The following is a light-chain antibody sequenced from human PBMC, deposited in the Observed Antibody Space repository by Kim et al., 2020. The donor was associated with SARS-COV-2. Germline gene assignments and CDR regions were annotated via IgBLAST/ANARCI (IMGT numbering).Light chain of an antibody. CDR3: QAWDSSTGGV. V-gene: IGLV3-1*01. CDR2: QDS. J-gene: IGLJ2*01. CDR1: KWGDKY. Sequence: VTPGNTARMTWSGEKWGDKYVGWYQPKPGQSPVLVIYQDSKRPSGIPERFSGSNSGNTATLTISGTQAMDEADYYCQAWDSSTGGVFGGGTQLTVL.